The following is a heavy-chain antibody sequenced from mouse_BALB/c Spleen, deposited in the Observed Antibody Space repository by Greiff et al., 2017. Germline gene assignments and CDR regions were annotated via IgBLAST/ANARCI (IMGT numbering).Heavy chain of an antibody. D-gene: IGHD3-1*01. V-gene: IGHV1-7*01. CDR1: GYTFTSYW. Sequence: VQLVESGAELAKPGASVKMSCKASGYTFTSYWMHWVKQRHGQGLEWIGYINPSTGYTEYNQKFKDKATLTADKSSSTAYMQLSSLTSEDSAVYYCARSGPSAARATCAMDYWGQGTSVTVSS. CDR2: INPSTGYT. J-gene: IGHJ4*01. CDR3: ARSGPSAARATCAMDY.